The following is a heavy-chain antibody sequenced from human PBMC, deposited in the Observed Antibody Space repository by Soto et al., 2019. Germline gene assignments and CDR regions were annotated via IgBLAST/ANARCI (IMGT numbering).Heavy chain of an antibody. CDR1: GFSLSSTRMA. D-gene: IGHD6-19*01. J-gene: IGHJ4*02. Sequence: QITLKESGPTLVKPTQTLTLTCTFSGFSLSSTRMAVGWIRQPPGKALELLGLIYWDDDKRYSPFLKTRLTITKDTPKNLVVLTMSNMVPVDTARYYCAHIVVAGLGYYFDYWGQGTLVTVSS. CDR3: AHIVVAGLGYYFDY. CDR2: IYWDDDK. V-gene: IGHV2-5*02.